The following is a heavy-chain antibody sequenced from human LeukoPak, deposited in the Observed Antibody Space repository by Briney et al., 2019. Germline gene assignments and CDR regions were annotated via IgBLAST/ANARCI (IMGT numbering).Heavy chain of an antibody. D-gene: IGHD1-1*01. V-gene: IGHV4-38-2*01. J-gene: IGHJ4*02. CDR3: ARVDWNPDY. CDR2: IHHSGST. CDR1: GYSISSGYY. Sequence: SETLSLTCGVSGYSISSGYYWGWIRQPPGKGLEWIGSIHHSGSTYYNSSLKSRVTISVDTSKNQFSLKVSSVTAADTAVYYCARVDWNPDYWGQGTLVTVSS.